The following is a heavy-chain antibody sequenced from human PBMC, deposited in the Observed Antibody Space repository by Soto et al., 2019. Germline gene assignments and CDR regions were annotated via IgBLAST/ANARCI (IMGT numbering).Heavy chain of an antibody. CDR3: ARAYGSGSYYTPLDP. V-gene: IGHV4-34*01. D-gene: IGHD3-10*01. CDR1: GGSFSDYY. CDR2: ISHSGST. Sequence: QVHLQQWGAGLLKPSETLSLTCAVYGGSFSDYYWSWIRQAPGKGLEWIGEISHSGSTNYNPSLNSRVTISVDTSKNQFSLRLSSVTAADTAVYYSARAYGSGSYYTPLDPWGQGTLVTVSS. J-gene: IGHJ5*02.